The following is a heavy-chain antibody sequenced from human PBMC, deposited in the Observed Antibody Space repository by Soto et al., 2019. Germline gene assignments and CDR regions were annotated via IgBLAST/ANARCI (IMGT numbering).Heavy chain of an antibody. D-gene: IGHD1-26*01. V-gene: IGHV1-2*02. CDR3: ARDTSGTYARYYFDY. CDR2: INPNSGGT. J-gene: IGHJ4*02. CDR1: GYTFTYYY. Sequence: GXSVKVSCKASGYTFTYYYMHWVRQAPVQGLEWMGWINPNSGGTDYAQKFKGRVTMTWDTSISTAYMELSRLRSDDTAVYYCARDTSGTYARYYFDYWGQGTLVTVSS.